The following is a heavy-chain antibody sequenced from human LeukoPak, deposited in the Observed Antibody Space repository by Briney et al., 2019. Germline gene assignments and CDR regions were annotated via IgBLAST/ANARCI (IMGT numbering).Heavy chain of an antibody. V-gene: IGHV3-9*01. CDR1: GFTFDDYA. Sequence: GGSLRLSCIASGFTFDDYAMHWVRQAPGKGLEWVSGISWNSGSIGYADSVKGRFTISRDNAKNTLYLQMNSLRAEDTAVYYCARMYYHDSSDYYWAPDYWGQGTLVTVSS. CDR2: ISWNSGSI. CDR3: ARMYYHDSSDYYWAPDY. D-gene: IGHD3-22*01. J-gene: IGHJ4*02.